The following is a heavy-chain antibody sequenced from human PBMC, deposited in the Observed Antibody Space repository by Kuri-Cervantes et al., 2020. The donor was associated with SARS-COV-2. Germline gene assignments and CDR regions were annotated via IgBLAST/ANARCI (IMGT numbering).Heavy chain of an antibody. CDR1: GFTFSGSA. CDR2: IRSKANSYAT. J-gene: IGHJ6*02. D-gene: IGHD1-1*01. V-gene: IGHV3-73*01. CDR3: TSNDPRRAYYYYGMDV. Sequence: GGSLRLSCAASGFTFSGSAMHWVRQVSGKGLEWVGRIRSKANSYATAYAASVKGRFTISRDDSKNTAYLQMNSLKTEDTAVYYCTSNDPRRAYYYYGMDVWGQGTTVTVSS.